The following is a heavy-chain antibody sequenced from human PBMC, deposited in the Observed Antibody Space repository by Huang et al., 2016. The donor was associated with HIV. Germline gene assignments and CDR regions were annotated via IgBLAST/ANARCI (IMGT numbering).Heavy chain of an antibody. CDR3: ARDFRKGHYYDSNGKRRLLYYYYMDV. CDR1: GYTFTTYG. Sequence: QVHLVQSGAEVKKPGASVKVSCKASGYTFTTYGLSWVRQAPGQGLEWMGWINTENGYTNYAQKVQGRVTMTADTSTSTAYMEGRSLISDDTAVYYCARDFRKGHYYDSNGKRRLLYYYYMDVWGKGTTVIVSS. CDR2: INTENGYT. D-gene: IGHD3-22*01. J-gene: IGHJ6*03. V-gene: IGHV1-18*01.